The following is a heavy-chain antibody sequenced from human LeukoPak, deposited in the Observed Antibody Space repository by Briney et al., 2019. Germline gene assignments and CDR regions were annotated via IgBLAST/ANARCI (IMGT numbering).Heavy chain of an antibody. D-gene: IGHD1-26*01. CDR1: GFTFSDHY. J-gene: IGHJ4*02. CDR2: ARDRAHSYTT. CDR3: ARGTVLVGATRFFEY. V-gene: IGHV3-72*01. Sequence: GGSLRLSCAASGFTFSDHYMDWVRQAPGKGLEWVGRARDRAHSYTTEYAASVKGRFTVSRDDSKNSLYLQMNSLKTEDTAVYYCARGTVLVGATRFFEYWGRGTLVTVSS.